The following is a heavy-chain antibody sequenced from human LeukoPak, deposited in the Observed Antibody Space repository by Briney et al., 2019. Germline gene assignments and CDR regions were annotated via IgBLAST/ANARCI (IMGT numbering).Heavy chain of an antibody. D-gene: IGHD5-12*01. CDR1: RGSISASIRSYY. J-gene: IGHJ4*02. Sequence: PSETLSLTCTVSRGSISASIRSYYWSWLRQPPGKGLEWIGYISSSGSTNDNPSLRSRVTISVDTSKNQFFLNLSSVSAADTAVYYCARVPLGYSGAYYFDYWGPGILVTVSP. CDR2: ISSSGST. V-gene: IGHV4-4*09. CDR3: ARVPLGYSGAYYFDY.